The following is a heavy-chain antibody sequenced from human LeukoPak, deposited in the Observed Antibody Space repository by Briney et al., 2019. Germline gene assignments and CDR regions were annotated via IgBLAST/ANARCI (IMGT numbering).Heavy chain of an antibody. CDR2: IYSGGST. J-gene: IGHJ3*02. Sequence: GGSLRLSCAASGFTVSSNYVSWVRQAPGKGLEWVSVIYSGGSTYYADSVKGRFTISRDNSKNTLYLQMNSLRAEDTAVYYCARVTGTRAFDIWGQGTMVTVSS. CDR1: GFTVSSNY. D-gene: IGHD1-7*01. V-gene: IGHV3-66*01. CDR3: ARVTGTRAFDI.